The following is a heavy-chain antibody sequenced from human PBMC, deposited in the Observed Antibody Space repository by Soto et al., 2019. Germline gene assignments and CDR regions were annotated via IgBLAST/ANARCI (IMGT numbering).Heavy chain of an antibody. CDR2: ISSSGSTI. D-gene: IGHD3-22*01. J-gene: IGHJ4*02. CDR3: ASSYYDSSGYSVY. Sequence: WGSLRLSCAASGFTFISYEMNFVRHSPGKGLEWVSYISSSGSTIYYADSVKGRFTISRDNAKNSLYLQMNSLRAEDTAVYYCASSYYDSSGYSVYWGQGTLVTVSS. CDR1: GFTFISYE. V-gene: IGHV3-48*03.